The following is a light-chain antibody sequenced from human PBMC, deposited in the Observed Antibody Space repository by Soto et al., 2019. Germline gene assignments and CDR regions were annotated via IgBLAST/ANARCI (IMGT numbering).Light chain of an antibody. CDR1: QSISSY. Sequence: DIQMTQFPSSLSASVGDRVTITCGASQSISSYLNWYQQKPGKAPKPLMYAASSLHSGVPSRLRGSGYGTSLTITISSMKNEDFATYYCQQANSFTLTFGGGTKVDIK. CDR3: QQANSFTLT. J-gene: IGKJ4*01. V-gene: IGKV1-39*01. CDR2: AAS.